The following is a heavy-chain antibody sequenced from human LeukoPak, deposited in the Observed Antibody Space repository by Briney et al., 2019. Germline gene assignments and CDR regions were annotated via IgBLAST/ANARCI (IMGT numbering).Heavy chain of an antibody. CDR3: AREVGATNS. V-gene: IGHV3-7*01. CDR2: IKQDGSEK. J-gene: IGHJ4*02. Sequence: GGSLRLSCAASGFTFSNYWMSWVRQAPGKGLEGGANIKQDGSEKYYVDSVKGRFTFSRDNAKNSLFLQMNSLRAEDTAVYYCAREVGATNSWGQGTLVTVSS. CDR1: GFTFSNYW. D-gene: IGHD1-26*01.